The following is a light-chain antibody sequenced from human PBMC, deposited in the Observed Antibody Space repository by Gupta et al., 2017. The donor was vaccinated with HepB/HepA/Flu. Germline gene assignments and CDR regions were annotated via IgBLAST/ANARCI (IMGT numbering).Light chain of an antibody. J-gene: IGKJ4*01. V-gene: IGKV3-15*01. CDR3: QQYKDWPLT. CDR2: GAS. CDR1: RSLSSS. Sequence: DIVMTQSSANLSVSPGERATLSCRASRSLSSSLAWYQQKPGQAPRLLIYGASTRATGIPARFSGSVSGTEFTLTISSLQSEDFAVYYCQQYKDWPLTFGGGTKVEIK.